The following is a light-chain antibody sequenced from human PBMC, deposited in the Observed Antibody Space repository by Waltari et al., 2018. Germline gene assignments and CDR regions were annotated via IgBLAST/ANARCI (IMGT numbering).Light chain of an antibody. V-gene: IGKV3-15*01. CDR1: QTITSN. Sequence: EIVFTQSPATLSVSPGERAPLSCRASQTITSNLAWYQQQPGQAPRLLIYGASTRAIGIPARFSGSGSGTEFTLTITSLQSEDFAVYFCQQYHKWPPYTFGQGTKLDI. J-gene: IGKJ2*01. CDR3: QQYHKWPPYT. CDR2: GAS.